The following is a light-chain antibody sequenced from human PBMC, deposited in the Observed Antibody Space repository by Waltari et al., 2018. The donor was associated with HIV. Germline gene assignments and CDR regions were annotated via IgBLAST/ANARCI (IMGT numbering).Light chain of an antibody. Sequence: QSVLTQPPSASGTPGQRVTISCSGTTSNVGSNFVSWYQQLPGTAPKSLIYRDKRRPPGVPDRFSGSKSGASASLAISGRRSEDEGDYYCATWDGSLGGVYVFGTGTKVTVL. V-gene: IGLV1-47*01. CDR2: RDK. CDR3: ATWDGSLGGVYV. CDR1: TSNVGSNF. J-gene: IGLJ1*01.